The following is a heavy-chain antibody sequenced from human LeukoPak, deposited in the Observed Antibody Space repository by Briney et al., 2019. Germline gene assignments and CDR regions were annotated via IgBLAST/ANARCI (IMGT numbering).Heavy chain of an antibody. J-gene: IGHJ4*02. CDR1: GYTFTSYD. CDR2: MNPNSGNT. Sequence: GALVKVSCKASGYTFTSYDINWVRQATGQGLEWMGWMNPNSGNTGYAQKLQGRVTMTTDTSTSTAYMELRSLRSDDTAVYYCAREGIDDYGDYYFDYWGQGTLVTVSS. D-gene: IGHD4-17*01. CDR3: AREGIDDYGDYYFDY. V-gene: IGHV1-8*01.